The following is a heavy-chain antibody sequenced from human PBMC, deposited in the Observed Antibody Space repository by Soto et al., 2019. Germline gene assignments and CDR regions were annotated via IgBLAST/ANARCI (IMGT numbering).Heavy chain of an antibody. CDR2: IYYSGST. Sequence: SETLSLTCTVSGGSISSYYWSWIRQPPGKGLEWIGYIYYSGSTNYNPSPKSRVTISVDTSKNQFSLKLSSVTAADTAVYYCARDHRDGYNYYYYGMDVWGQGTTVTVSS. V-gene: IGHV4-59*01. CDR1: GGSISSYY. CDR3: ARDHRDGYNYYYYGMDV. D-gene: IGHD5-12*01. J-gene: IGHJ6*02.